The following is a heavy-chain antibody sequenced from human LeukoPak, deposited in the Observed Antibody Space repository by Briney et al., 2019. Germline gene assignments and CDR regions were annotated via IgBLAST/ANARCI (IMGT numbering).Heavy chain of an antibody. CDR3: ARLTSFHHFDY. D-gene: IGHD3-3*01. J-gene: IGHJ4*02. Sequence: SETLSLTCTVSGGSISSGSYYWGWIRQPPGKGLEWIGYIYYSGSTYYNPSLKSRVTISVDTSKNQFSLKLSSVTAADTAVYYCARLTSFHHFDYWGQGTLVTV. CDR1: GGSISSGSYY. V-gene: IGHV4-39*01. CDR2: IYYSGST.